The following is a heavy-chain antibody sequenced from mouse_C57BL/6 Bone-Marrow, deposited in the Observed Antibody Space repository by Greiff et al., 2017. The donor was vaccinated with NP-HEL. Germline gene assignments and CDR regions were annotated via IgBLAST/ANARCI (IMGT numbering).Heavy chain of an antibody. CDR1: GFTFSSYD. J-gene: IGHJ3*01. Sequence: EVKLVESGGGLVKPGGSLKLSCAASGFTFSSYDMSWVRQTPDKRLEWVATISDGGSYTYYPDNVKGRFTISRDNAKNNLYLQMSHLKSEDTAMYYCARVGTWGYRYSFAYWGQGTLVTVSA. V-gene: IGHV5-4*03. D-gene: IGHD3-1*01. CDR2: ISDGGSYT. CDR3: ARVGTWGYRYSFAY.